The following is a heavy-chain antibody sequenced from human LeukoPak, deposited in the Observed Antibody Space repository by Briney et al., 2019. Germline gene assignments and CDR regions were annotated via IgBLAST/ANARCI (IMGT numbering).Heavy chain of an antibody. V-gene: IGHV1-8*01. CDR2: MNPNIGNT. CDR1: GYTFTSCD. Sequence: ASVKVSCKASGYTFTSCDINWVRQATGQGLEWMGWMNPNIGNTGYGQSFQGRITMTRDISIGTAYMELSNLTSEDTAIYYCTRGSSGRRDNWGQGTLVTVSA. D-gene: IGHD6-19*01. CDR3: TRGSSGRRDN. J-gene: IGHJ4*02.